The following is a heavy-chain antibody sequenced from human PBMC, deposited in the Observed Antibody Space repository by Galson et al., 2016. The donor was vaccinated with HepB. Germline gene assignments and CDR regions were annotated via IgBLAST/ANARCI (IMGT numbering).Heavy chain of an antibody. J-gene: IGHJ6*02. CDR3: ARVGLYYGSESFNHDPTFYHFFGMDV. CDR2: IIPKFDKT. CDR1: GGSFRNFG. V-gene: IGHV1-69*13. Sequence: SVKVSCKASGGSFRNFGISWVRQAPGQGLEWMGAIIPKFDKTNYAQSFQGRLRMTADESTTTVYMELSSLRSGDTAAFYCARVGLYYGSESFNHDPTFYHFFGMDVWGQGTTVTVSS. D-gene: IGHD3-10*01.